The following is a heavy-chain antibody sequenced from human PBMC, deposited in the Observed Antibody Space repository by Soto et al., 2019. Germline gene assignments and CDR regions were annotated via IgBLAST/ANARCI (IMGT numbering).Heavy chain of an antibody. D-gene: IGHD6-19*01. CDR1: GGTFSSYA. CDR3: ARDREVAVAANWFDP. CDR2: IIPIFGTA. Sequence: QVQLVQSGAEVKKPGSSVKVSFKASGGTFSSYAISWVRQAPGQGLEWMGGIIPIFGTANYAQKFQGRVTITADESMSTAYMELSSLRSEDTAVYYCARDREVAVAANWFDPWGQGTLVTVSS. J-gene: IGHJ5*02. V-gene: IGHV1-69*12.